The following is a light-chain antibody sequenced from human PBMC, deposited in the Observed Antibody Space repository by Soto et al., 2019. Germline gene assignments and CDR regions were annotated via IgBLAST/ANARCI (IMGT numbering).Light chain of an antibody. CDR1: HNIGRF. CDR2: GTS. CDR3: QQSFNTPLT. V-gene: IGKV1-39*01. Sequence: DIQMTQSPSFLSASIGDRVTMTCRASHNIGRFLNWYQQKGGNAPKLLIYGTSNLASGVPLRFRGGGSGTDFTLTISTLQPEDFATYYCQQSFNTPLTFGQGTTVDIK. J-gene: IGKJ1*01.